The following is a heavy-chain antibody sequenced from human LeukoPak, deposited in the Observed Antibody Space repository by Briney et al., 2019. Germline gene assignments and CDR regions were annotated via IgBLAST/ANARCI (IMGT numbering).Heavy chain of an antibody. CDR3: ARGLVPGFLDY. J-gene: IGHJ4*02. Sequence: GGSLRLSCAASEFTFSYYWMHWVRQAPGKGLVWVSRINSDESITTYADSVKGRFTISRDNAKNTLYLQMNSLRAEDTAVYYCARGLVPGFLDYWGQGTPVTVSS. V-gene: IGHV3-74*01. CDR1: EFTFSYYW. D-gene: IGHD4-11*01. CDR2: INSDESIT.